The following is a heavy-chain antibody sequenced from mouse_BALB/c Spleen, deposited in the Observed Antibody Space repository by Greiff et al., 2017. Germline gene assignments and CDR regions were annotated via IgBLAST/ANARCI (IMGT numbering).Heavy chain of an antibody. CDR2: ITHSGET. CDR1: GFPITSGYY. D-gene: IGHD2-1*01. Sequence: VQLVESGPGLVKPSQSLFLACSITGFPITSGYYWIWIRQSPGTPLEWMGYITHSGETFYNPSLQSPISITRETSKNQFFLQLNSVTTEDTAMYYCAGDSDGNYGGMDYWGQGTSVTVSS. CDR3: AGDSDGNYGGMDY. J-gene: IGHJ4*01. V-gene: IGHV12-3*02.